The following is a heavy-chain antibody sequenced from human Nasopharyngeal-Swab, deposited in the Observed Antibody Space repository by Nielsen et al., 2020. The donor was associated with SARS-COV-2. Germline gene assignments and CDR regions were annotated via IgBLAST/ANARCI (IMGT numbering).Heavy chain of an antibody. V-gene: IGHV4-34*01. CDR3: ARRGYPATDY. Sequence: WIRQPPGKGLEWIGEINHSGSTNYNPSLKSRVTISVDTSKNQFSLKLSSVTAADTAVYYCARRGYPATDYWGQETLVTVSS. CDR2: INHSGST. D-gene: IGHD3-22*01. J-gene: IGHJ4*02.